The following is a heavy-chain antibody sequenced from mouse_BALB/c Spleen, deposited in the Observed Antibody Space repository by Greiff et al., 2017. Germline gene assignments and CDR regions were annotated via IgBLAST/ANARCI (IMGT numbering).Heavy chain of an antibody. CDR3: ARGGNDGRFAY. CDR1: GFNIKDTY. J-gene: IGHJ3*01. V-gene: IGHV14-3*02. D-gene: IGHD2-12*01. CDR2: IDPANGNT. Sequence: VQLQQSGAELVKPGASVKLSCTASGFNIKDTYMHWVKQRPEQGLEWIGRIDPANGNTKYDPKFQGKATITADTSSNTAYLQISSLTSEDTAVDDGARGGNDGRFAYWGQGTLVTVSA.